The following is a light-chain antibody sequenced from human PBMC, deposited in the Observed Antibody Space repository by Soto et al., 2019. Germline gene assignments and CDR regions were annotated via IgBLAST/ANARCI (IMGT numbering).Light chain of an antibody. Sequence: QSVLTQPASVSGSPGQSITISCTGTSNDVGAFNFVSWYQQHPGKAPKVIIYEVSNRPSGVSNRFSGSKSGNTASLTISGLQAEDEADYYCNSYTTTSAWVFGGGTKLTVL. CDR2: EVS. J-gene: IGLJ3*02. CDR1: SNDVGAFNF. CDR3: NSYTTTSAWV. V-gene: IGLV2-14*01.